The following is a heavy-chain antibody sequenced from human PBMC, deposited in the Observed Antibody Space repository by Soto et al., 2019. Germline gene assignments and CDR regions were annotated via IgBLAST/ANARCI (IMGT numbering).Heavy chain of an antibody. D-gene: IGHD3-22*01. V-gene: IGHV4-61*01. CDR3: VSLSPPHRLDY. J-gene: IGHJ4*02. CDR2: IYYSGST. Sequence: SGTMALTCTVSGGSVSSGSYYWGWIRQPPGKGLEWIGYIYYSGSTNYNPSLKSRVTISADTSANQFSLRLNSVTAAGMPMFYWVSLSPPHRLDYGGRGTWVIVSS. CDR1: GGSVSSGSYY.